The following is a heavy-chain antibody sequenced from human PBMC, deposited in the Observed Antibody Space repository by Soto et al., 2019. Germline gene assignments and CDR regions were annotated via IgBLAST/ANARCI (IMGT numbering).Heavy chain of an antibody. V-gene: IGHV3-21*01. CDR1: GFTFSSYS. D-gene: IGHD2-15*01. CDR2: ISSSSSYI. J-gene: IGHJ4*02. CDR3: ARDCSGGSCYRHFDY. Sequence: GGSLRLSCAASGFTFSSYSMNWVRQAPGKGLEWVSSISSSSSYIYYADSVKGRFTISRDNAKNSLYLQMNSLRAEDTAVYYCARDCSGGSCYRHFDYWGQGTLVTVSS.